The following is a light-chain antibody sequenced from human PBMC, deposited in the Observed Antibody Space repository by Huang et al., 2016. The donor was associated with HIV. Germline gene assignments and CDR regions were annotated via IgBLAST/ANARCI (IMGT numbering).Light chain of an antibody. CDR3: QQYGSSPST. CDR1: QSVRSSY. V-gene: IGKV3-20*01. J-gene: IGKJ2*02. Sequence: EIVLTQSPGTLSLSPGERATLSCRASQSVRSSYLAWYRQKPGQAPRLLMYGAASRATGIPDRFSGSASGTDFTLTISRLEPEDFAVYYCQQYGSSPSTFGQGTKLEIK. CDR2: GAA.